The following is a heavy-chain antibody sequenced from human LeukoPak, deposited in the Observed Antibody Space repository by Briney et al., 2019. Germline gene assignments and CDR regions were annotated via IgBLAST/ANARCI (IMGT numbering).Heavy chain of an antibody. V-gene: IGHV3-23*01. D-gene: IGHD6-13*01. CDR3: GRTTAGSGNWSDP. Sequence: GGSLRLSCAASGFTFSSYAMSWVRQAPGKGLEWVSAISGSGGSTYYADSVKGRFTISRDNSKNTVYLQMNSLRAEDTAVYYCGRTTAGSGNWSDPWGQGTLVTVSP. J-gene: IGHJ5*02. CDR2: ISGSGGST. CDR1: GFTFSSYA.